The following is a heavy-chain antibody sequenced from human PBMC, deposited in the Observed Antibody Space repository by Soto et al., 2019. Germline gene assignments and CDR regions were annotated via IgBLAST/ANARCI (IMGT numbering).Heavy chain of an antibody. Sequence: ASVKVSCKASGYRFTTYYIHWVRQAPGQGLEWMGRMNIDTGGTTYAQKFQGRVTMTRDTSISTAYMEVSSVKSDDTAMYYCARDGNFAFRGYSFAFDLWGQGTLVTVSS. CDR2: MNIDTGGT. V-gene: IGHV1-2*06. D-gene: IGHD5-18*01. CDR3: ARDGNFAFRGYSFAFDL. CDR1: GYRFTTYY. J-gene: IGHJ4*02.